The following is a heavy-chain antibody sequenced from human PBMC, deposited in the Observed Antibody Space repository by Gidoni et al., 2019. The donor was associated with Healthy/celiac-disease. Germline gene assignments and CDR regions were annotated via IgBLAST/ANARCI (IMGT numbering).Heavy chain of an antibody. CDR3: AKDPLTGFESCSSTSCYAGIDY. CDR1: GFTFSRYA. V-gene: IGHV3-23*01. CDR2: ISGSGGST. D-gene: IGHD2-2*01. J-gene: IGHJ4*02. Sequence: EVPLLESGGGLVQPGGSLRLSCAASGFTFSRYAMSWFRQAPGKGLEWVSAISGSGGSTYYADSVKGRFTISRDNSKNTLYLQMNSLRAEDTAVYYCAKDPLTGFESCSSTSCYAGIDYWGQGTLVTVSS.